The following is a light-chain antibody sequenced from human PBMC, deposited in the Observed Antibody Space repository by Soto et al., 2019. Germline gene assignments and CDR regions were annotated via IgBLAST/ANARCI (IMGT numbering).Light chain of an antibody. CDR1: SGDVGGYNY. V-gene: IGLV2-14*01. J-gene: IGLJ3*02. CDR2: EVS. CDR3: TSYRSTSTWV. Sequence: QSALTQPASVSGSPGQSVTISCTGTSGDVGGYNYVSWYQHHPGKAPKLMIYEVSNRPSGVSNRFSGSKSGNTASLTISGLQAEDEADYYCTSYRSTSTWVFGGGTKLTVL.